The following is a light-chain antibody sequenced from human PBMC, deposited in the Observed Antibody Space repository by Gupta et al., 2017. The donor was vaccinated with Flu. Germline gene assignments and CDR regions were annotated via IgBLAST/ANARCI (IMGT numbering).Light chain of an antibody. CDR3: QQYNNWPET. CDR1: QSVSSN. V-gene: IGKV3-15*01. CDR2: GAS. J-gene: IGKJ1*01. Sequence: HSPATLSVSAGERATLSCRASQSVSSNLAWYQQKPGQAPRLLIYGASTRSTGIPARFSGSGSGTEFTLTISSLQSEDFAVYYCQQYNNWPETFGQGTKVEIK.